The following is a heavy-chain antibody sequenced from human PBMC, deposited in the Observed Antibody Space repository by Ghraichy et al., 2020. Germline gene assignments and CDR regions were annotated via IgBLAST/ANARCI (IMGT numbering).Heavy chain of an antibody. CDR2: IWHDGSNK. J-gene: IGHJ4*02. CDR3: ARFPGGTYYLDFDS. Sequence: GGSLRLSCAASGFSFSDYGMHWVRQAPGKGLEWVAMIWHDGSNKYYADSVKGRFTISRDNSKNTLYLQMNSLRAEDTAVYSCARFPGGTYYLDFDSRGQGTLVTVSS. CDR1: GFSFSDYG. D-gene: IGHD1-26*01. V-gene: IGHV3-33*01.